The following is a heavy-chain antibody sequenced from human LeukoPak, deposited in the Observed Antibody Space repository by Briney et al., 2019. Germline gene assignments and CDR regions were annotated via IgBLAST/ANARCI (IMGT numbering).Heavy chain of an antibody. Sequence: GGSLRLSCAVSGFTVSSNYMSWVRQAPGKGLEWVSVIYSGGSTYYADSVKGRFTISRDNSKNTLYLQMNSLRAEDTAVYYCARESHDSSGYYLGYWGQGTPVTVSS. J-gene: IGHJ4*02. CDR1: GFTVSSNY. CDR3: ARESHDSSGYYLGY. V-gene: IGHV3-66*01. D-gene: IGHD3-22*01. CDR2: IYSGGST.